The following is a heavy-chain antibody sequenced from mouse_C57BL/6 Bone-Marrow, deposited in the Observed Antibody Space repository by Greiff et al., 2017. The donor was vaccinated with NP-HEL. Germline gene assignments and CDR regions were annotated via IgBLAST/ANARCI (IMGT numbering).Heavy chain of an antibody. CDR2: IYPGDGDT. CDR1: GYAFSSSW. D-gene: IGHD2-3*01. Sequence: VQLQQSGPELVKPGASVKISCKASGYAFSSSWMNWVKQRPGKGLEWIGRIYPGDGDTNYNGKFKGKATLTADKSSSTAYMQLSSLTSEDSAVYFCERGRWSWFANWGQGTLVTVSA. J-gene: IGHJ3*01. CDR3: ERGRWSWFAN. V-gene: IGHV1-82*01.